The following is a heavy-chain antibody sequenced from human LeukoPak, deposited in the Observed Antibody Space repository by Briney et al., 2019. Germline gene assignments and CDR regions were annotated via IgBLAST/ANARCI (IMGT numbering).Heavy chain of an antibody. D-gene: IGHD1-1*01. CDR1: EFTLGSYW. CDR2: IRQDGNIK. Sequence: GGSLRLSCTASEFTLGSYWVSWVRQTPAKGLEWMANIRQDGNIKYYVNSVRGRFSISRDNAKNSLYLQMNNLRVDDTALYYCAREIVGYDAFDIWGQGTMVTVSS. J-gene: IGHJ3*02. CDR3: AREIVGYDAFDI. V-gene: IGHV3-7*01.